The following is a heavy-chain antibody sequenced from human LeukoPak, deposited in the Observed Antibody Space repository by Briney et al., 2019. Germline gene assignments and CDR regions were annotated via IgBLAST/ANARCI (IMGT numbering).Heavy chain of an antibody. Sequence: GGSLRLSCAASGFTFSTYAMTWVRQGPGKGLEWVSAISGSGGSTYYGDSVKGRFIIPRDNSKNTLYLQMNSLRAEDTAIYYCAKDRSGSYYFDYWGQGTLVTVSS. CDR3: AKDRSGSYYFDY. J-gene: IGHJ4*02. D-gene: IGHD1-26*01. CDR1: GFTFSTYA. V-gene: IGHV3-23*01. CDR2: ISGSGGST.